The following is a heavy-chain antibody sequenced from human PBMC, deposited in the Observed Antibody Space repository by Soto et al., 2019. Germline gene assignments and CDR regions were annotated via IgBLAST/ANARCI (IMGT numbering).Heavy chain of an antibody. V-gene: IGHV3-21*01. Sequence: GGSLRLSCAASGFTFSSYSMNWVRQAPGKGLEWVSSISSSSSYIYYADSVKGRFTISRDNAKNSLYLQMNSLRAEDTAVYYCARDSNPYCSSTSCHGHYGMDVWGQGTTVTVSS. CDR3: ARDSNPYCSSTSCHGHYGMDV. CDR2: ISSSSSYI. J-gene: IGHJ6*02. CDR1: GFTFSSYS. D-gene: IGHD2-2*01.